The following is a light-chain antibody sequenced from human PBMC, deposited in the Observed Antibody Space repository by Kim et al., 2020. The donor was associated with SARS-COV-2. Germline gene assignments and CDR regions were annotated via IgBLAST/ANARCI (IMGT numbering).Light chain of an antibody. CDR3: QQYSKWPLT. CDR2: DAS. V-gene: IGKV3-15*01. CDR1: QSVSSN. J-gene: IGKJ4*01. Sequence: VAPREGATLPCRASQSVSSNLAWYQQRPGQAPSLLIYDASTRATGVPARFSGSESGTEFTLTISSLQSEDFALYYCQQYSKWPLTFGGGTKVDIK.